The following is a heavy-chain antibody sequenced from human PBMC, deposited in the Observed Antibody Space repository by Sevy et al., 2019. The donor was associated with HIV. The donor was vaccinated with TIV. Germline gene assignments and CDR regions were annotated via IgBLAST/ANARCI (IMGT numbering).Heavy chain of an antibody. D-gene: IGHD3-16*01. J-gene: IGHJ6*02. CDR1: GGSISSGDYY. CDR3: ARLRKGYYYYGMDV. V-gene: IGHV4-30-4*01. CDR2: IYYSGST. Sequence: SETLSLTCTVSGGSISSGDYYWSWIRQPPGKGLEWIGYIYYSGSTYYNPSLKSRVTISVVTSKNQFSLKLSSVTAADTAVYYCARLRKGYYYYGMDVWGQGTTVTVSS.